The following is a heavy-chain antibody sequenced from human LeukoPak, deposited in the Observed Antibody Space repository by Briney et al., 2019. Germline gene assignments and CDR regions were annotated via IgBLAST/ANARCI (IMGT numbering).Heavy chain of an antibody. CDR2: INPNSGGT. CDR3: ARVYEYQLLPFDY. V-gene: IGHV1-2*02. J-gene: IGHJ4*02. CDR1: GYTFTGYY. Sequence: ASVKVSCKASGYTFTGYYMHWVRQAPGQGLEWMGWINPNSGGTNYAQKFQGRVTMTRDTSISTAYMELSRLRSDDTAVYYCARVYEYQLLPFDYWGQGTLVTVSS. D-gene: IGHD2-2*01.